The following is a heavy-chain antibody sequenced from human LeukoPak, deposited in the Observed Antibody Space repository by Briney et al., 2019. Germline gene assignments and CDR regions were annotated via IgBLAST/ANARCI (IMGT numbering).Heavy chain of an antibody. CDR1: GGSISSSSYY. V-gene: IGHV4-39*01. CDR3: ARRGRTLQPNFDY. Sequence: SETLSLTCTVSGGSISSSSYYWGWIRQPPGKGLEWIGTIYYSGSTYYNPSLKSRVTISVDTSKEQFSLKLSSMTAADTAVYYCARRGRTLQPNFDYWGQGTLVTVSS. CDR2: IYYSGST. J-gene: IGHJ4*02. D-gene: IGHD3-16*01.